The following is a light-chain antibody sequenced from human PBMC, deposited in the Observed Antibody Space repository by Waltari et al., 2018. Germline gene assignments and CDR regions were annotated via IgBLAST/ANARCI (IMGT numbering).Light chain of an antibody. CDR2: DAS. CDR3: QHYDNLPIFA. Sequence: DIQLTQSPPSLSASVGDRVTITCRASQDITNYLNWYQQKPGKAPKLLIHDASKLEIGVPSRFSGSQSGTHFTLTISSLQPEDIGTYYCQHYDNLPIFAFGPGTKVEI. V-gene: IGKV1-33*01. J-gene: IGKJ3*01. CDR1: QDITNY.